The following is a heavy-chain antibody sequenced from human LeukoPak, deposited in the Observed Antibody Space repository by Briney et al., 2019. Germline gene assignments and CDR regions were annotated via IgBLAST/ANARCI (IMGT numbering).Heavy chain of an antibody. V-gene: IGHV3-48*04. CDR2: ISSSSSPI. Sequence: GGSLRLSCAASGFTFSTYAMNWVRQAPGKGLEWVSYISSSSSPIYYADSLKGRFTISRDNAKNTLYLQMNSLRAEDTAVYYCARDGYSGYDFEDYWGQGTLVTVSS. CDR1: GFTFSTYA. D-gene: IGHD5-12*01. CDR3: ARDGYSGYDFEDY. J-gene: IGHJ4*02.